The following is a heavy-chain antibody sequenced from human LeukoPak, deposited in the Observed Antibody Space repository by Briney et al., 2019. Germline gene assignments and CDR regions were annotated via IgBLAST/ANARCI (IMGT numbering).Heavy chain of an antibody. V-gene: IGHV4-4*02. CDR3: ASSSLVVVVTYGFDI. Sequence: SGTLSLTCTVSNGPITTTKWWSWVRQPPGKGLEWIGEISHTGSTNYNPSFNSRVTMSVDKSKNQFSRNLKSVTAADTALYYCASSSLVVVVTYGFDIWGRGTAVTVSS. CDR1: NGPITTTKW. J-gene: IGHJ3*02. CDR2: ISHTGST. D-gene: IGHD2-21*01.